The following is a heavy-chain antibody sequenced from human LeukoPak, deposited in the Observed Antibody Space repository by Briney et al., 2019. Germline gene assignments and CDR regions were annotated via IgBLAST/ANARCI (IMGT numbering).Heavy chain of an antibody. CDR1: GGTFSSYP. J-gene: IGHJ3*02. V-gene: IGHV1-69*06. Sequence: SVKVSCKASGGTFSSYPISWVRQAPGQGLEWMGGIIPMFDTADFAQKFQGRVTITADTSTSTAYMQLSSLRSEDTAVYYCARARSGPYGSGSLDVFDIWGQGTMVTVSS. D-gene: IGHD3-10*01. CDR3: ARARSGPYGSGSLDVFDI. CDR2: IIPMFDTA.